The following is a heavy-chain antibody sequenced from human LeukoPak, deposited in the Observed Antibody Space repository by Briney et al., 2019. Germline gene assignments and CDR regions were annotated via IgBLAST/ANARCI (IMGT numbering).Heavy chain of an antibody. V-gene: IGHV3-23*01. J-gene: IGHJ4*02. CDR1: GFTFSTYA. CDR2: ISGSGDST. CDR3: AKDPDYYGSGIY. Sequence: GGSLRLSCAASGFTFSTYAMSWVRQAPGKGLEWVSAISGSGDSTYYADSVKGRFTISRDNSKNTLYLQMNSLRAEDTAVYYCAKDPDYYGSGIYWGQGTLVTVSS. D-gene: IGHD3-10*01.